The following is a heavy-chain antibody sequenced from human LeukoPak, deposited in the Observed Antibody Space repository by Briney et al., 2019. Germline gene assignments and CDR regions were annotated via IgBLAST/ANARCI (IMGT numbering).Heavy chain of an antibody. CDR2: IYYSGST. J-gene: IGHJ3*02. Sequence: PSETLSLTCTVSGGSISSYYWSWIRQPPGKGLEWIGYIYYSGSTNYNPSLKSRVTISVDTSKNQFSLKLSSVTAADTAVYYCARWGYYGGAFDIWGQGTMVTVSS. CDR1: GGSISSYY. CDR3: ARWGYYGGAFDI. D-gene: IGHD4-17*01. V-gene: IGHV4-59*01.